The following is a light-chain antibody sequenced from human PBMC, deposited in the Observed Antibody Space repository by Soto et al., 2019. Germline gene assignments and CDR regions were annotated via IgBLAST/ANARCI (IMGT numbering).Light chain of an antibody. V-gene: IGKV1-39*01. J-gene: IGKJ1*01. CDR3: QQGYSTPRT. CDR1: QSITRY. CDR2: AAS. Sequence: DIQMTQSPSSLSASVGDRVTITCRASQSITRYLNWYQQNPGAAPKLLIYAASTLQSGVPSRFSGSGSGTNFNLTISSLQPEDFATYYCQQGYSTPRTFGQGTTVEIK.